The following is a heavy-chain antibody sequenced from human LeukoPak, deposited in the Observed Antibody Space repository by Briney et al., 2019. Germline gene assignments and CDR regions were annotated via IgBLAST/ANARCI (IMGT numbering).Heavy chain of an antibody. CDR2: ITPNSSGT. CDR3: ASSMVRGVIAY. J-gene: IGHJ4*02. D-gene: IGHD3-10*01. CDR1: GYTFTGYY. V-gene: IGHV1-2*06. Sequence: ASVKVSCKASGYTFTGYYMHWVRQAPGQGIEWVGRITPNSSGTNYSQTVQGRVTMTMDTAISTAYMELSRLRSDDTAVYYCASSMVRGVIAYWGQGTLVTVSS.